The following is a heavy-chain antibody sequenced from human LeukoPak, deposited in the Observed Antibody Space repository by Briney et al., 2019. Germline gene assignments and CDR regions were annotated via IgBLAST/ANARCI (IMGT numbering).Heavy chain of an antibody. Sequence: PGGSLRLSCAASGFTFTRYSMNWVRQAPGKGLEWVSSISSSGSYIFYAQSVEGRFIISRDNAKNSHYLQMNSLRVDDTAVYFCARGTYRSSSPSIGMPYYLNYWGQGILVTVSS. CDR2: ISSSGSYI. J-gene: IGHJ4*02. CDR1: GFTFTRYS. D-gene: IGHD6-6*01. V-gene: IGHV3-21*01. CDR3: ARGTYRSSSPSIGMPYYLNY.